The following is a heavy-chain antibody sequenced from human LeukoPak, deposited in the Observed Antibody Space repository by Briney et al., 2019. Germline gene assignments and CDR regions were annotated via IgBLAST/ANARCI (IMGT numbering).Heavy chain of an antibody. CDR2: ISAYNGNT. CDR3: ARGAMTTVTTCWFDP. D-gene: IGHD4-17*01. J-gene: IGHJ5*02. CDR1: GYTFTSYG. Sequence: ASVKVSCKASGYTFTSYGISWVRQAPGPGLEWMGWISAYNGNTNYAQKLQGRVTMTTDTSTSTAYMELRSLRSDDTAVYYCARGAMTTVTTCWFDPWGQGTLVTVSS. V-gene: IGHV1-18*01.